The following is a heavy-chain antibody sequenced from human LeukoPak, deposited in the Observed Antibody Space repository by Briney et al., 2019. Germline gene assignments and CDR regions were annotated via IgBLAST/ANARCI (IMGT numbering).Heavy chain of an antibody. CDR1: GFTFSNYW. CDR2: IKQDGSEK. D-gene: IGHD4-11*01. Sequence: PGGSLRLSCAASGFTFSNYWMSWVRQAPGKGLEWVANIKQDGSEKYYVDSVKGRFTISRDNAKNSLYLQMNSLRAEDTAVYYCARDSTTVILYYYYGMDVWGQGTTVTVSS. CDR3: ARDSTTVILYYYYGMDV. J-gene: IGHJ6*02. V-gene: IGHV3-7*01.